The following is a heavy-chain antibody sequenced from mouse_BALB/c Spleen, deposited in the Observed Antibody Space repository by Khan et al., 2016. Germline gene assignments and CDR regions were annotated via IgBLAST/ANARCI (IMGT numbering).Heavy chain of an antibody. J-gene: IGHJ3*01. D-gene: IGHD2-4*01. CDR2: ISDGGRYT. CDR1: GFTFSDYY. V-gene: IGHV5-4*02. Sequence: EVELVESGGGLVKPGGSLKLSCAASGFTFSDYYMYWVRQTPEKRLEWVATISDGGRYTYYPDSVKGRFTISRDNDKNTLYLQMSSTKCEHTAMDYCAREGLRRGFAYWGQGTLVTVSA. CDR3: AREGLRRGFAY.